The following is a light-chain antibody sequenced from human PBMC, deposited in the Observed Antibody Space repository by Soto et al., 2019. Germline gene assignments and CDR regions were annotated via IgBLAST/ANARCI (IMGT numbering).Light chain of an antibody. CDR2: GNS. CDR3: QSYDSSLSGSVV. V-gene: IGLV1-40*01. CDR1: SSNIGAGYD. Sequence: QAVVTQPPSVSGAPGQRVTISCTGSSSNIGAGYDVHWYQQLPGTAPKLLIYGNSNRPSGVPDRFSGSKSSTSASLAITGLQAEDEADYYCQSYDSSLSGSVVFGGGTKLTVL. J-gene: IGLJ2*01.